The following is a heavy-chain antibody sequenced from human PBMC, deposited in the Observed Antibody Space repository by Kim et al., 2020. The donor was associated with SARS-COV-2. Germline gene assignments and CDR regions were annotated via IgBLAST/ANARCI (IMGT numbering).Heavy chain of an antibody. Sequence: SETLSLTCAVYGGSFSGYYWSWIRQPPGKGLEWIGEINHSGSTNYNPSLKSRVTISVDTSKNQFSLKLSSVTAADTAVYYCARGHGWRHDYIWGSYRYCHFDYWGQGTLVTVSS. D-gene: IGHD3-16*02. CDR3: ARGHGWRHDYIWGSYRYCHFDY. CDR2: INHSGST. V-gene: IGHV4-34*01. J-gene: IGHJ4*02. CDR1: GGSFSGYY.